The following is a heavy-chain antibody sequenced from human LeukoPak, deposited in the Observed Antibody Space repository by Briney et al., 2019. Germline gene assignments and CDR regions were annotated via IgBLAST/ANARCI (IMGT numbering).Heavy chain of an antibody. V-gene: IGHV5-51*01. J-gene: IGHJ4*02. CDR2: IYPGDSDT. D-gene: IGHD5-18*01. Sequence: GASLKISCKSFGYSFTNYWIGWVRQLPGKDLEWLGIIYPGDSDTRYNPSLQGQVTISVDKSISTAYLQWSSLKASDTAMYYCARSSSSLNPLWFFDYWGQGTLVTVSS. CDR3: ARSSSSLNPLWFFDY. CDR1: GYSFTNYW.